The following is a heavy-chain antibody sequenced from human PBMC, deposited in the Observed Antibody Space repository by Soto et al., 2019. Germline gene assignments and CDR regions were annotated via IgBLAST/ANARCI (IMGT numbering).Heavy chain of an antibody. CDR1: GGSFSGYY. J-gene: IGHJ2*01. V-gene: IGHV4-34*01. CDR3: ARESHDILAGPPWVWYCDL. D-gene: IGHD3-9*01. CDR2: INDRGSI. Sequence: QVQLQQWGAGPLRPLETLSLTCGVSGGSFSGYYWAWIRQSPGKGLEWIGEINDRGSINYNPSLKSRVSTSVDTPKNHYSLNLRSVTAADAAVYYCARESHDILAGPPWVWYCDLWGRGTLVTVSS.